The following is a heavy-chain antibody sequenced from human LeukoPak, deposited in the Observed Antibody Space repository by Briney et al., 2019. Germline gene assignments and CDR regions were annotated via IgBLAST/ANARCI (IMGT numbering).Heavy chain of an antibody. V-gene: IGHV1-2*02. D-gene: IGHD6-19*01. CDR3: ARSGSGWYIVDY. CDR1: GYTFTSYG. J-gene: IGHJ4*02. Sequence: GASVKVSCKASGYTFTSYGISWVRQAPGQGLEWMGWINPNSGGTNYAQKFQGRVTMTRDTSISTAYMELSRLRSDDTAVYYCARSGSGWYIVDYWGQGTLVTVSS. CDR2: INPNSGGT.